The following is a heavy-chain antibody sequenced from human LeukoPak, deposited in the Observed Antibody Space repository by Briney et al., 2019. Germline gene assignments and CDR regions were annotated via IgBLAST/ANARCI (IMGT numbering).Heavy chain of an antibody. CDR1: GGSIGSGDYF. Sequence: PSETLSLTCTVSGGSIGSGDYFWSWIRQPPGKGLEWIGYISYSGSTYYNPSLKSRVTISVDTSKNQFSLKLTSVTAADTAVYYCAKAPSNYYYYGMDVWGQGTTVTVSS. J-gene: IGHJ6*02. CDR3: AKAPSNYYYYGMDV. CDR2: ISYSGST. V-gene: IGHV4-30-4*08. D-gene: IGHD4-11*01.